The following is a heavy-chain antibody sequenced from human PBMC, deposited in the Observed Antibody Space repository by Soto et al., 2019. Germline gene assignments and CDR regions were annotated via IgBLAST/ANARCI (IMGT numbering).Heavy chain of an antibody. CDR3: ARDMDGFGDSPTNFDY. J-gene: IGHJ4*02. V-gene: IGHV1-46*01. CDR1: GYTFTSYY. Sequence: ASVKVSCKASGYTFTSYYMHWVRQAPGQGLEWMGIINPSGGSTSYAQKFQGRVTMTRDTSTSTVYMELSSLRSEDTAVYYCARDMDGFGDSPTNFDYWGQGTLVTVSS. D-gene: IGHD4-17*01. CDR2: INPSGGST.